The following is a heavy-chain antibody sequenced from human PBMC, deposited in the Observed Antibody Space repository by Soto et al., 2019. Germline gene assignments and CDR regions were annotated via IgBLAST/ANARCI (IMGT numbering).Heavy chain of an antibody. CDR2: IDPSDSYT. D-gene: IGHD3-22*01. CDR3: ASGEDSSGYAPGYNWFDP. V-gene: IGHV5-10-1*01. CDR1: GYSFTSYW. Sequence: PGESLKISCKGSGYSFTSYWISWVRQMPGKGLEWMGRIDPSDSYTNYSPSFQGHVTISADKSIRTAYLQWSSLKASDTAMYCCASGEDSSGYAPGYNWFDPWGQGTLVTVSS. J-gene: IGHJ5*02.